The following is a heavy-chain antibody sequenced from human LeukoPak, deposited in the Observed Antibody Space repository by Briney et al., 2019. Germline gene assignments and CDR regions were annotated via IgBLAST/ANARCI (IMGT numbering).Heavy chain of an antibody. Sequence: PGGSLRLSCAASGFTFSSYAMGWVRQAPGKGLEWVSSIGAGGYGTYYADSVKGRFTISRNNSKNTVYLQMNSLRAEDTALYYCAKADVNTVRVYDYWGQGTLVTVSS. CDR3: AKADVNTVRVYDY. V-gene: IGHV3-23*01. CDR1: GFTFSSYA. D-gene: IGHD4-11*01. CDR2: IGAGGYGT. J-gene: IGHJ4*02.